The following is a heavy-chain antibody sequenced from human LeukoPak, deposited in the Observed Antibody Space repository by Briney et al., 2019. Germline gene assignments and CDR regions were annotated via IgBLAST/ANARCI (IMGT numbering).Heavy chain of an antibody. D-gene: IGHD6-13*01. CDR2: IYYSGST. J-gene: IGHJ3*02. CDR3: ARVKSTSWYLAFDI. V-gene: IGHV4-59*01. Sequence: PSETLSLTCTVSGGSISSYYWSWIRQPPGKGLEWIGYIYYSGSTNYNPSLKSRVTIPVDTSKNQFSLKLSSVTAADTAVYYCARVKSTSWYLAFDIWGQGTMVTVSS. CDR1: GGSISSYY.